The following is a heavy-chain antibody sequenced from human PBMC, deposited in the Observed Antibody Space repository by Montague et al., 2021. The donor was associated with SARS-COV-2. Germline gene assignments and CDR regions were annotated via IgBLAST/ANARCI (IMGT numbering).Heavy chain of an antibody. J-gene: IGHJ2*01. CDR2: MPYSGST. D-gene: IGHD2/OR15-2a*01. Sequence: SETLSLTCTVSGDSISRTSYYLGWIRQPPGKGLEWIGSMPYSGSTYHNPSLKSRVIISVDTSKNQFSLQLRSMTAADTAVYYCAKSAWHNWYFDIWGRGTLVTVAS. V-gene: IGHV4-39*01. CDR1: GDSISRTSYY. CDR3: AKSAWHNWYFDI.